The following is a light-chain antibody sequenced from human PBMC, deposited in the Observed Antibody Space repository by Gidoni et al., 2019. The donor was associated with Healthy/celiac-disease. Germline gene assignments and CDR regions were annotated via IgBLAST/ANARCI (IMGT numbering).Light chain of an antibody. CDR2: AAS. Sequence: DIQMTQSPSSLSASVGDRVTITCRASQGISNYLAWYQQKPGKVPKLLSYAASTLQSGVPSRFSGSGSGTDFTLTISSLQPEDVATYYCQKYNSAPQFGGGTKVEIK. CDR3: QKYNSAPQ. V-gene: IGKV1-27*01. CDR1: QGISNY. J-gene: IGKJ4*02.